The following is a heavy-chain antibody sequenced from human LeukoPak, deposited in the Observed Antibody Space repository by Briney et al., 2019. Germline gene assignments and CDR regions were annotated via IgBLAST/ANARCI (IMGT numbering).Heavy chain of an antibody. V-gene: IGHV1-2*02. CDR1: GYTFTGYY. J-gene: IGHJ6*03. Sequence: ASVKVSCKASGYTFTGYYMHWVRQAPGQGLEWMGWINPNSGGTNYAQKFQGRVTMTRDTSISTAYMELSSLRSEDTAVYYCGYSSSSEGGYYYYYYMDVWGKGTTVTVSS. CDR2: INPNSGGT. CDR3: GYSSSSEGGYYYYYYMDV. D-gene: IGHD6-6*01.